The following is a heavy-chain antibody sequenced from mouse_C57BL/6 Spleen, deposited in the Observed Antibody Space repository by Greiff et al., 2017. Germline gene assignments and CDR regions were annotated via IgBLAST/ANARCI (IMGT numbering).Heavy chain of an antibody. CDR2: LSNGGGST. V-gene: IGHV5-12*01. CDR3: ARREGAMDY. J-gene: IGHJ4*01. Sequence: EVKLVESGGGLVQPGGSLKLSCAASGFTFSDYYMYWVRQTPEKRLEWVAYLSNGGGSTYYPDTVKGRFTISRDNAKNTLYLQMSRLESEDTAMYYCARREGAMDYWGQGTSVTVSS. CDR1: GFTFSDYY.